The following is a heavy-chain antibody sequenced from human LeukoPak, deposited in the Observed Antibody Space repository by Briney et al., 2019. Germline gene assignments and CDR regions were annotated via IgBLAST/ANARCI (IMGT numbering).Heavy chain of an antibody. J-gene: IGHJ3*01. D-gene: IGHD3-10*01. CDR3: AREGMVRGVPDAFDL. Sequence: PGGSLRLSCAASGFTFSTYWMDWVRQVPGKGPEWVANIKQDGTEKYFLGSVKGRFAISRDNAKNLLYLQMTSLRVEDTAVYYCAREGMVRGVPDAFDLWGQGTMVTVSS. V-gene: IGHV3-7*01. CDR2: IKQDGTEK. CDR1: GFTFSTYW.